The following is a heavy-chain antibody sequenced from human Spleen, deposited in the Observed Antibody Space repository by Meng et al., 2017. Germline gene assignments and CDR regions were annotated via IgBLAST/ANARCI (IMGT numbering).Heavy chain of an antibody. CDR1: GDSISTRDY. CDR2: LDYRGST. CDR3: ARDGSISWFYH. D-gene: IGHD2-15*01. J-gene: IGHJ5*02. Sequence: SETLSLTCTVSGDSISTRDYWAWIRQTPRKGLEWIGSLDYRGSTFYNPSLKGRLTISVDTSKTQSSLKLSSMTAADTAVYYCARDGSISWFYHWGQGVLVNVSS. V-gene: IGHV4-39*07.